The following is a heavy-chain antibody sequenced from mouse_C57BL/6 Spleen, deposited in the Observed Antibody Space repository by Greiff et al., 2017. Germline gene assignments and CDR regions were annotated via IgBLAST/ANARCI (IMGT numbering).Heavy chain of an antibody. CDR3: ASTTVVAPFAY. J-gene: IGHJ3*01. V-gene: IGHV7-3*01. D-gene: IGHD1-1*01. CDR2: IRNKANGYTT. Sequence: EVHLVESGGGLVQPGGSLSLSCAASGFTFTDYYMSWVRQPPGKALEWLGFIRNKANGYTTEYSASVKGRFTISRDNSQSILYLQMNALRAEDSATYYCASTTVVAPFAYWGQGTLVTVSA. CDR1: GFTFTDYY.